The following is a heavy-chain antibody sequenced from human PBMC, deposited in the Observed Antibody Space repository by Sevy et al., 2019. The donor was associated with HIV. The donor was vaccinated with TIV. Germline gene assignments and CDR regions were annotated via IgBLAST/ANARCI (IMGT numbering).Heavy chain of an antibody. V-gene: IGHV3-23*01. J-gene: IGHJ4*02. CDR2: ISGHGGST. Sequence: GGSLRLSCADSGVTFSSYAMSWVHQAPGKGLEWVSTISGHGGSTYYAGAVKGRFTISRDNSKKRVYLQMNSLRAEDTAVYYCAKDSGISAQIVVALRYWGQGTQVTVSS. CDR3: AKDSGISAQIVVALRY. D-gene: IGHD3-22*01. CDR1: GVTFSSYA.